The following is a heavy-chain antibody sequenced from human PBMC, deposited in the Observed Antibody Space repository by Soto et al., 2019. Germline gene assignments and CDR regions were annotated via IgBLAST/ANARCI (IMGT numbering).Heavy chain of an antibody. CDR2: IYSGGNI. J-gene: IGHJ4*02. CDR1: GFIVSSNY. CDR3: AGNTEKGY. D-gene: IGHD2-2*02. V-gene: IGHV3-66*01. Sequence: EVQLVESGGGLVQPGGSLRLSCAASGFIVSSNYMSWVRQAPGKGLEWVSVIYSGGNIYYVDSVKGRFTSSRDNSKNTLYLQMNSLRVEDSGVYYCAGNTEKGYWGQGTLVTVSS.